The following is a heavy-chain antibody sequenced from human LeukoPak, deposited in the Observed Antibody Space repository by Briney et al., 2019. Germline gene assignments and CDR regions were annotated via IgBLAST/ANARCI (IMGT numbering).Heavy chain of an antibody. V-gene: IGHV3-23*01. J-gene: IGHJ4*02. Sequence: GGSLRLSCAASGFTFSSYAMSWVRQAPGKGLEWVSAISGSGGSTYYADSVKGRFTISRDNSKNTLYLQMNSLRAEDTAVYYCAKWSWGSSSWFLDYWGQGTLVTVSS. D-gene: IGHD6-13*01. CDR3: AKWSWGSSSWFLDY. CDR1: GFTFSSYA. CDR2: ISGSGGST.